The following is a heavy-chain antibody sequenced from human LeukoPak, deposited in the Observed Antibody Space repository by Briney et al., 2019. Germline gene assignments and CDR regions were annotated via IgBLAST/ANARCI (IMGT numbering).Heavy chain of an antibody. CDR2: MNPNSGNT. V-gene: IGHV1-8*01. CDR3: ARGPRGYDFWSGYYTTRNWFDP. D-gene: IGHD3-3*01. CDR1: GYTFTSYD. J-gene: IGHJ5*02. Sequence: ASVKVSCKASGYTFTSYDINWVRQATGQGLEWMGWMNPNSGNTGYAQKFQGRVTMTRNTSISTAYMELSSLRSGDTAVYYCARGPRGYDFWSGYYTTRNWFDPWGQGTLVTVSS.